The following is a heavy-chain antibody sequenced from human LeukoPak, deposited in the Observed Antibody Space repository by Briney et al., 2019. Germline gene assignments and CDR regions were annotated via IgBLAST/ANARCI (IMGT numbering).Heavy chain of an antibody. CDR3: ARLGIAVAGTGDY. J-gene: IGHJ4*02. Sequence: PSETLSLTCTVSGGSISSSSYYWGWIRQPPGRGLEWIGSIYYSGSTYYNPSLKSRVTISVDTSKNQFSLKLSSVTAADTAVYYCARLGIAVAGTGDYWGQGTQVTVSS. CDR1: GGSISSSSYY. V-gene: IGHV4-39*01. D-gene: IGHD6-19*01. CDR2: IYYSGST.